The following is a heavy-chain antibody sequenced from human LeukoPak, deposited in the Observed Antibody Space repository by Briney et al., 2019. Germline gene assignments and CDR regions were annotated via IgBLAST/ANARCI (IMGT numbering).Heavy chain of an antibody. Sequence: GGSLRLSREASGLTFSSYWMTWVRQVPGKGLEWVANIKQDGSVKQYVDSVKGRFTISRDNAKNSLYLQMNSLRAEDTAVYYCAAGDDCDFWGQGTLVTVSS. D-gene: IGHD3-10*01. CDR3: AAGDDCDF. J-gene: IGHJ4*02. CDR1: GLTFSSYW. V-gene: IGHV3-7*05. CDR2: IKQDGSVK.